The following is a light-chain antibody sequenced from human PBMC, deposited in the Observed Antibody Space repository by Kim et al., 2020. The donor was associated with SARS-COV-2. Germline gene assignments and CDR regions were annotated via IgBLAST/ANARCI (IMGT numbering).Light chain of an antibody. Sequence: SYELTQPPSVSVAPGKTAIITCGGNDIGRKSVHSYQEKPGQAPVMVIYYNTDRPSGIPERVSGSNSGNTATLTINRVEAGDEAHYYCQVWDRSSDHVVFG. CDR2: YNT. V-gene: IGLV3-21*04. CDR1: DIGRKS. CDR3: QVWDRSSDHVV. J-gene: IGLJ2*01.